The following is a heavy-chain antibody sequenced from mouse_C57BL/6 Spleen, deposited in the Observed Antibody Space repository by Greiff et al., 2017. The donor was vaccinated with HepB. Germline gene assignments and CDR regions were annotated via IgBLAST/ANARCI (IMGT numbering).Heavy chain of an antibody. D-gene: IGHD2-4*01. CDR3: AREGVYYDYDGGAWFAY. Sequence: VQLQQSGAELVKPGASVKMSCKASGYTFTSYWITWVKQRPGQGLEWIGDIYPGSGSTNYNEKFKSKATLTVDTSSSTAYMQLSSLTSEDSAVYYCAREGVYYDYDGGAWFAYWGQGTLVTVSA. CDR2: IYPGSGST. J-gene: IGHJ3*01. V-gene: IGHV1-55*01. CDR1: GYTFTSYW.